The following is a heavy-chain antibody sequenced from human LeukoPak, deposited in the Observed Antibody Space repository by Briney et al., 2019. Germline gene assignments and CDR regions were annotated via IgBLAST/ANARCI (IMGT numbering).Heavy chain of an antibody. V-gene: IGHV4-39*01. D-gene: IGHD3-22*01. CDR2: IYYSGST. Sequence: SETLSLTCTVSGGSISSSSYYWGWIRQSPGKGLEWIGSIYYSGSTYYNPSLRSRVTISVDTSKNQFSLKLSSVTAADTAVYYCARHVIAIVAFDIWGQGTMVTVSS. J-gene: IGHJ3*02. CDR1: GGSISSSSYY. CDR3: ARHVIAIVAFDI.